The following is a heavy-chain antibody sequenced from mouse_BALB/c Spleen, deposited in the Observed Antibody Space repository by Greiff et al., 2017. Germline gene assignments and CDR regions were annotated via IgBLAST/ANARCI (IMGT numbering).Heavy chain of an antibody. Sequence: EVQLQQSGPGLVKPSQSLSLTCTVTGYSITSDYAWNWIRQFPGNKLEWMGYISYSGSTSYNPSLKSRISITRDTSKNQFFLQLNSVTTEDTATYYCARNYGYDVRFAYWGQGTLVTVSA. CDR2: ISYSGST. D-gene: IGHD2-2*01. CDR3: ARNYGYDVRFAY. J-gene: IGHJ3*01. CDR1: GYSITSDYA. V-gene: IGHV3-2*02.